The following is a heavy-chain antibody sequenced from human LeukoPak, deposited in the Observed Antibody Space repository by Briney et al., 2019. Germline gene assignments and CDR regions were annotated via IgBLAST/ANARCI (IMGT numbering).Heavy chain of an antibody. CDR2: IYYSGST. D-gene: IGHD5-24*01. V-gene: IGHV4-59*01. CDR3: ARDGYNDAFDI. CDR1: GGSISSYY. Sequence: KPSETLSLTCTVSGGSISSYYWSWIRQPPGKGLEWIGYIYYSGSTNYNPSLKSRVTISVDTSKNQFSLKLSSVTAADTAVYYCARDGYNDAFDIWGQGTMVTVSS. J-gene: IGHJ3*02.